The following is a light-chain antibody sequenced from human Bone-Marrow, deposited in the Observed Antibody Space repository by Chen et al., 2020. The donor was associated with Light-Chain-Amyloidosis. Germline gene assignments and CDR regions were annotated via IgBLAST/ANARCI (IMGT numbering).Light chain of an antibody. Sequence: YVLTQPSSVSVAPGQTATIACGGNNIGSTSVHWYQQTPGQAPLLVVHDDSDRPSGIPERLSGSNSGNTATLTISRVEAGDEADYYCQVWDRSSDRPVFGGGTKLTVL. CDR3: QVWDRSSDRPV. V-gene: IGLV3-21*02. CDR2: DDS. J-gene: IGLJ3*02. CDR1: NIGSTS.